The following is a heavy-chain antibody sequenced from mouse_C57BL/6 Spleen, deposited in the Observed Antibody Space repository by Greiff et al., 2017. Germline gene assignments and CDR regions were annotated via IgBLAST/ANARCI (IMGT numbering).Heavy chain of an antibody. J-gene: IGHJ2*01. CDR3: ARANYDVYYFDY. D-gene: IGHD2-4*01. V-gene: IGHV1-7*01. Sequence: VPLQQSGPELAKPGASVKLSCQASGYTFTSYSMHWVKQRPGQGLEWIGYINPSSGYTQYNQKFKDKATVTADKSSSTAYMQLSSLTYEDSAVYYCARANYDVYYFDYWGQGTTLTVSS. CDR2: INPSSGYT. CDR1: GYTFTSYS.